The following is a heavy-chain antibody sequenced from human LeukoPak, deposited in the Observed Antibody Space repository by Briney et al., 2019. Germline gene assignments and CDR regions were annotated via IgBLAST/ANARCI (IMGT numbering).Heavy chain of an antibody. CDR2: ILQGGVT. J-gene: IGHJ4*02. CDR1: GGSFSNYI. V-gene: IGHV4-34*01. Sequence: SETLSLTCGVSGGSFSNYIWSWVRQPPGKGLEWIGEILQGGVTNYNSSLKSRVTMSMDTSKNQFHLDLTSVTAADAGQYFCARGGRGTYMRHWGQGILVTVSS. CDR3: ARGGRGTYMRH. D-gene: IGHD1-26*01.